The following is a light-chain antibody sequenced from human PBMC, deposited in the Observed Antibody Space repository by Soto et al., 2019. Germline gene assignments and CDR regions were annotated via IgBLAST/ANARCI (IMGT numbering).Light chain of an antibody. CDR1: QSVSRDY. V-gene: IGKV3-20*01. CDR2: GAS. CDR3: RQYGSSPT. Sequence: EIVLTQSPGTLSLSPGERATLSCRASQSVSRDYLAWYQQKPGQAPRLLIYGASSRAPGIPDRFSGSGSGTDFTLTVSGLEPEDFAVYYCRQYGSSPTFGGGTKVDIK. J-gene: IGKJ4*01.